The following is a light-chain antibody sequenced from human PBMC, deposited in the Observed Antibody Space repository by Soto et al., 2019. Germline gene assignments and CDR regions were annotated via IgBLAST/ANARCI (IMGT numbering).Light chain of an antibody. CDR2: GNT. J-gene: IGLJ3*02. CDR1: SSNFGAGYD. CDR3: QSYDSSLSASV. V-gene: IGLV1-40*01. Sequence: QSVLTQPPSVSGVPGQKIIISCTGSSSNFGAGYDVHWYQQIPGTAPKLLIYGNTNRPSGVPDRFSGSKSGTSASLAITGLQAEDEADYYCQSYDSSLSASVFGGGTKLTVL.